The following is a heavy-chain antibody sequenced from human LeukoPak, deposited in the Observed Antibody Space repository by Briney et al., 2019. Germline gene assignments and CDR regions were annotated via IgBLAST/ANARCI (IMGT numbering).Heavy chain of an antibody. CDR3: ARDRVFAAQWLVFNWFDP. CDR1: GFTFDDYG. CDR2: INWNGGST. D-gene: IGHD6-19*01. V-gene: IGHV3-20*04. Sequence: GGSLRLSCAASGFTFDDYGMSWVRQAPGKGLEWVSGINWNGGSTGYADSVKGRFTISRDNAKNSLYLQTKSLRAEDTALYYCARDRVFAAQWLVFNWFDPWAREPWSPSPQ. J-gene: IGHJ5*02.